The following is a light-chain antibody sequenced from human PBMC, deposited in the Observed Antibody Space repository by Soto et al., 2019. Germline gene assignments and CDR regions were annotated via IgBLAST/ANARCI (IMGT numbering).Light chain of an antibody. J-gene: IGKJ1*01. Sequence: DIQMTQSPSTLSGSVGDRVTIACRASQTISSWLAWYQQKPGKAPKRLIYSASSLQSGVPSRFSGSGSGTEFTLTISSLQPEYFATYYCLQNNSYPVTFGQGTKVDIK. CDR3: LQNNSYPVT. V-gene: IGKV1-5*01. CDR2: SAS. CDR1: QTISSW.